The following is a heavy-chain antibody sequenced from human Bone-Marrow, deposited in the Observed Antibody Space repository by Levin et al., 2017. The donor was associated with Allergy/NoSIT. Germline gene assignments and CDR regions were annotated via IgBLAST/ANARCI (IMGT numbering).Heavy chain of an antibody. CDR2: IFYSGTT. CDR1: GASISSGGYY. D-gene: IGHD3-10*01. V-gene: IGHV4-31*03. CDR3: AREDRSGSFDV. J-gene: IGHJ3*01. Sequence: KSSETLSLTCSVSGASISSGGYYWTWIRQHPEWGLQWLGYIFYSGTTYYSPSLKSRVSISVDTSKNQFSLRLTSVTAADTAVYFCAREDRSGSFDVWGQGTVVTVSS.